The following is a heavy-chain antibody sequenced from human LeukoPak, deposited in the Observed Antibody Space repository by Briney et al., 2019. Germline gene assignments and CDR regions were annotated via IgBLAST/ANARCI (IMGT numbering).Heavy chain of an antibody. CDR1: GGSFSSYY. Sequence: SETLSLTCAVYGGSFSSYYWSWIRRPPGKGLEWIGYIYYSGSTNYNPSLKSRVTISVDTSKNQFSLKLSSVTADDTAVYYCAREPPITMVRGVIITSYYFDYWGQGTLVTVSS. D-gene: IGHD3-10*01. J-gene: IGHJ4*02. V-gene: IGHV4-59*01. CDR3: AREPPITMVRGVIITSYYFDY. CDR2: IYYSGST.